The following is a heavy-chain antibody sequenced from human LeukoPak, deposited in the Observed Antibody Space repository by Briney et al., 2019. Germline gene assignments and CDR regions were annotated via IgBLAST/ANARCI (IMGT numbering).Heavy chain of an antibody. J-gene: IGHJ4*02. CDR3: ARDLGQQPDY. D-gene: IGHD6-13*01. Sequence: GGSLRLSCAASGFTFSSYGMHWVRQAPGKGLEWVAVISDDGSNTFYADSVKGRFTISRDNSRNTLYLQMNSLRAEDTAVYYCARDLGQQPDYWGQGTLVTVSS. V-gene: IGHV3-30*19. CDR2: ISDDGSNT. CDR1: GFTFSSYG.